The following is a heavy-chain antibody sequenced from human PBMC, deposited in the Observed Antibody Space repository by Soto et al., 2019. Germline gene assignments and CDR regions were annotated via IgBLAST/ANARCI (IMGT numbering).Heavy chain of an antibody. CDR3: AKEGGNGNYFDY. Sequence: GGSLRLSCAASGFTFSSYGMHWVRQAPGKGLEWVAVISYDGSNKYYADSVKGRFTISRDNSKNTLYLQMNSLRAEDTAVYYCAKEGGNGNYFDYGGQGTLVTVSS. CDR2: ISYDGSNK. V-gene: IGHV3-30*18. J-gene: IGHJ4*02. D-gene: IGHD2-15*01. CDR1: GFTFSSYG.